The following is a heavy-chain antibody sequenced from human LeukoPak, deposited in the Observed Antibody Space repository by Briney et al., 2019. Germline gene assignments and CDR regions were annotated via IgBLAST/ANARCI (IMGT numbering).Heavy chain of an antibody. Sequence: GGSLRLSCAASGFTVSTNYMNWVRQAPGKGLEWVSVVYYDGSTYYADSVKGRFTISRDSSKNTLYLQMNSLRPDDTAVYYCAKGRELLAAVPTSLDYWGQGTLVTVSS. CDR2: VYYDGST. D-gene: IGHD1-7*01. V-gene: IGHV3-53*05. CDR1: GFTVSTNY. CDR3: AKGRELLAAVPTSLDY. J-gene: IGHJ4*02.